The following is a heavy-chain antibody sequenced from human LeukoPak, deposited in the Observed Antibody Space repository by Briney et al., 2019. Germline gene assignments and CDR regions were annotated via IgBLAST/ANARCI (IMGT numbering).Heavy chain of an antibody. J-gene: IGHJ4*02. CDR2: ISSSSSYI. D-gene: IGHD1-26*01. V-gene: IGHV3-21*01. CDR3: ARDTGIVGARVDY. CDR1: GFTFSSYS. Sequence: GGSLRLTCAASGFTFSSYSMNWVRQAPGKGLEWVSSISSSSSYIYYADSVKGRFTISRDNAKNSLYLQMNSLRAEDTAVYYCARDTGIVGARVDYWGQGTLVTVSS.